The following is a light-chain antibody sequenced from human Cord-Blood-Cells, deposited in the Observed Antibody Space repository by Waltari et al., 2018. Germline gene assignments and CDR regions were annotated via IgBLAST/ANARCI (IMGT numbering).Light chain of an antibody. J-gene: IGKJ3*01. V-gene: IGKV1-39*01. CDR2: AAS. CDR3: QQSYSTPPIFT. Sequence: DIQMTQSPSSLSASVGDRVTITCRASQSISSYLNWYQQKPGKAPKLLIYAASSLQSGVPSRFSGSGSGTDCTLTSSSRQPEDFATYDCQQSYSTPPIFTFGPGTKVDIK. CDR1: QSISSY.